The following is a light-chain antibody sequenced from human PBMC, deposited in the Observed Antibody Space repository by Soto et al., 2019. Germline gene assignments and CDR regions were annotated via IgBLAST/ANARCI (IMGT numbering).Light chain of an antibody. CDR3: QHYNSHSEA. CDR2: KAS. J-gene: IGKJ1*01. CDR1: QSISSW. Sequence: DIHMTQSPSTLSASVGDRVTITCRASQSISSWLAWYQQKPGKAPKLLIYKASTLKSGVPSRFSGSGSGTEFTLTISSLQPDDFATYYCQHYNSHSEAFGQGTKVDIK. V-gene: IGKV1-5*03.